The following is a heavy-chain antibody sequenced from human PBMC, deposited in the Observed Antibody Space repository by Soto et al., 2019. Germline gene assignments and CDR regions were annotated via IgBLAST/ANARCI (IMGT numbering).Heavy chain of an antibody. CDR3: SRAGVRGMDV. Sequence: QVQLVQSGAEVKKPGASVKVSCKASGYAFTSYDINWVRQATGQGLEWMGWMNPNSGNTGYAQKLQGRVTMTRNTSISTADVELSTLRSEEAAGYYCSRAGVRGMDVWGQGTTVTVSS. CDR2: MNPNSGNT. J-gene: IGHJ6*02. D-gene: IGHD3-10*01. V-gene: IGHV1-8*02. CDR1: GYAFTSYD.